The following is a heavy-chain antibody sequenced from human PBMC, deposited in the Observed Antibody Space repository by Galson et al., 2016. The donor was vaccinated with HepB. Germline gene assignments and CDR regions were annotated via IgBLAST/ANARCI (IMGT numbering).Heavy chain of an antibody. J-gene: IGHJ5*02. Sequence: SLRLSCAASGFTFNMYTMTWVRQAPGKGLEWVSSITPGSTYTHFADSVKGRFTISRDDAENSLYLHMNSLRAEDTALYYCARVVTPMAAANRGVGSWGQGTQVVVSS. D-gene: IGHD6-13*01. CDR3: ARVVTPMAAANRGVGS. CDR1: GFTFNMYT. CDR2: ITPGSTYT. V-gene: IGHV3-21*01.